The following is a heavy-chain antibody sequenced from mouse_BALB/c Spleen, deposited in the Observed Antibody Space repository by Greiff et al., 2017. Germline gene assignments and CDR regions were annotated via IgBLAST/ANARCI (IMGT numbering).Heavy chain of an antibody. CDR2: ISSGSSTI. J-gene: IGHJ4*01. D-gene: IGHD1-3*01. CDR3: ARYAQYNRYAMDY. V-gene: IGHV5-17*02. Sequence: EVQLVESGGGLVQPGGSRKLSCAASGFTFSSFGMHWVRQAPEKGLEWVAYISSGSSTIYYADTVKGRFTISRDNPKNTLFLQMTSLRSEDTAMYYCARYAQYNRYAMDYWGQGTSVTVSS. CDR1: GFTFSSFG.